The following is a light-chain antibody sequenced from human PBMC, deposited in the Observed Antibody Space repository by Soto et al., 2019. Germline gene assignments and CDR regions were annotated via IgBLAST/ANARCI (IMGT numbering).Light chain of an antibody. Sequence: QSVLTQPASVSGSPGQSITISCTGTSSDVGSYNYVSWYQQHPGKDPKVIIYDVSNRPSGVSDRFSYSKSGNTASLTISGLQAEDEADYYCSSYTRTTALRVFGGGTKLTVL. J-gene: IGLJ2*01. CDR3: SSYTRTTALRV. CDR1: SSDVGSYNY. CDR2: DVS. V-gene: IGLV2-14*01.